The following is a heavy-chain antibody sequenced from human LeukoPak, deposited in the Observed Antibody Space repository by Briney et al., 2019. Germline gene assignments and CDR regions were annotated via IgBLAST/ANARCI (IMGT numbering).Heavy chain of an antibody. CDR3: ARSIATPSTNWFDP. CDR2: TYYRSKWYN. V-gene: IGHV6-1*01. CDR1: GDSVSSNSAA. D-gene: IGHD6-6*01. J-gene: IGHJ5*02. Sequence: SQTLSLTCAISGDSVSSNSAAWNWIRQSPSRGLEWLGRTYYRSKWYNDYAVSVKSRITINPDTSKSQFSLQLNSVTPDDTAVYYCARSIATPSTNWFDPWGQGTLVTVSS.